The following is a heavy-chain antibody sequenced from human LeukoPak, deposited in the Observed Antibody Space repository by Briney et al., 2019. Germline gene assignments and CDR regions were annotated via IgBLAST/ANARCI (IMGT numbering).Heavy chain of an antibody. Sequence: GGSLRLSCAASGFTVSSNYMSWVRQAPGKGLEWVSVIYSGGSTYYADSVKGRFTISRDNSKNTLYLQMNSLRAEDTAVYYCARLSATPSYYYGMDVWGQGTTVTVSS. CDR1: GFTVSSNY. J-gene: IGHJ6*02. CDR2: IYSGGST. CDR3: ARLSATPSYYYGMDV. V-gene: IGHV3-53*01. D-gene: IGHD2-2*01.